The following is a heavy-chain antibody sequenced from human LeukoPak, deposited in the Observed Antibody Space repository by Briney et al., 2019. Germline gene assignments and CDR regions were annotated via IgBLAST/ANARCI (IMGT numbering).Heavy chain of an antibody. CDR3: ARAPVLLTGDARGFDY. V-gene: IGHV1-46*01. CDR2: INPSGGST. D-gene: IGHD7-27*01. J-gene: IGHJ4*02. CDR1: GYTFTSYY. Sequence: GASVKVSCKASGYTFTSYYMHWVRQAPGQGLEWMGIINPSGGSTSYAQKFQGRVTMTRDTSTSTVYMELSSLRSEDTAVYYCARAPVLLTGDARGFDYWGQGTLVTVSS.